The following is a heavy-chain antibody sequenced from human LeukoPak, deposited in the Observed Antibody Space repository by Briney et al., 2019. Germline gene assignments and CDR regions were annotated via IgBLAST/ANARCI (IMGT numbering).Heavy chain of an antibody. CDR1: GGSISSYY. CDR3: ARTGYGSGSYYFDY. V-gene: IGHV4-59*08. CDR2: IYYSGST. D-gene: IGHD3-10*01. J-gene: IGHJ4*02. Sequence: SETLSLTCTVSGGSISSYYWSWIRQPPGKGLEWIGYIYYSGSTNYNPSLKSRVTISVDTSKNQFSLKLSSVTAAGTAVYYCARTGYGSGSYYFDYWGQGTLVTVSS.